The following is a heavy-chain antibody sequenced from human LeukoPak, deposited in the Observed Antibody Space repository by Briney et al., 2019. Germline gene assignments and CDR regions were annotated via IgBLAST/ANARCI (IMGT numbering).Heavy chain of an antibody. Sequence: SETLSLTCTVSGGSINSYYWSWIRQPPGKGLEWIGYIYYSGSTNYNPSLKSRVTISVDTSKNQFSLKLSSVTAADTAVYYCARGRGGGGSSNNWFDPWGQGTLVTDSS. V-gene: IGHV4-59*01. CDR1: GGSINSYY. D-gene: IGHD2-15*01. CDR3: ARGRGGGGSSNNWFDP. CDR2: IYYSGST. J-gene: IGHJ5*02.